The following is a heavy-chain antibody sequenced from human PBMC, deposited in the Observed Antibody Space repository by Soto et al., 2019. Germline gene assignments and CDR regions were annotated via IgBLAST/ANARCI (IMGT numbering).Heavy chain of an antibody. V-gene: IGHV4-4*02. CDR1: GGSISRSNW. D-gene: IGHD3-22*01. CDR3: ARGGVTSYYDSSAYYWDY. Sequence: QVQLQESGPGLVKPSGTLSLTCAVSGGSISRSNWWSWVRQPPVKGLGWVGEICQGGSTNYNPSLKSRVTISVDKSKNQFSLKLSSVTAADTAVYYCARGGVTSYYDSSAYYWDYWGQGTQVTVSS. CDR2: ICQGGST. J-gene: IGHJ4*02.